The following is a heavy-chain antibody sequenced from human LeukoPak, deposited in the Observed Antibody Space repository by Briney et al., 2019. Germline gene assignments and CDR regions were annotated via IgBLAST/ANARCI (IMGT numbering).Heavy chain of an antibody. CDR2: ITRDGQNI. V-gene: IGHV3-43*01. Sequence: SGGSLRLSCTLSGLPLEEFNMHWARQSPGEALEGLSLITRDGQNIEYQDSVKGRFTISRDNSKNTLYLQMNRLRAEDTAVYYCARDRSIAARLDYWGQGTLVTVSS. CDR1: GLPLEEFN. D-gene: IGHD6-6*01. CDR3: ARDRSIAARLDY. J-gene: IGHJ4*02.